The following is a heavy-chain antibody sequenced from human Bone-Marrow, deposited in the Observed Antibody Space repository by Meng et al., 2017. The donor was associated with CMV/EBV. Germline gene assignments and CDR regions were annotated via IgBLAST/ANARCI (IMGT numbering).Heavy chain of an antibody. CDR3: ARDLSFFRYSAQYYFDY. V-gene: IGHV1-2*02. D-gene: IGHD1-14*01. CDR1: GYTFTSYY. CDR2: INPNSGGT. J-gene: IGHJ4*02. Sequence: ASVKVSCKASGYTFTSYYMHWVRQAPGQGLEWMGWINPNSGGTNYAQKFQGRVTMTRDTSISTAYMELSRLRSDDTAVYYCARDLSFFRYSAQYYFDYWGQGTLVTVSS.